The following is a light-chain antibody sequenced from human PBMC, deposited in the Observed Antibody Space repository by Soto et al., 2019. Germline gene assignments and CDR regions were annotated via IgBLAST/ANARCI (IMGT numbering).Light chain of an antibody. CDR1: QSVSSF. CDR3: QQYNNWPPWT. V-gene: IGKV3-11*01. Sequence: EIVLTQSPATLSLSPGERATLSCRASQSVSSFLAWYQQKPGQAPRLLIYDASNKATGIPARFSGSGSGTDFTLTINSLEPEDFAVYFCQQYNNWPPWTFGHGTKVEI. CDR2: DAS. J-gene: IGKJ1*01.